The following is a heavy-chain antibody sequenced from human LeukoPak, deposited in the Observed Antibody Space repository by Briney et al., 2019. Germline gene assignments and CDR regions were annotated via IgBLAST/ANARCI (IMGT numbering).Heavy chain of an antibody. D-gene: IGHD3-9*01. V-gene: IGHV3-48*03. J-gene: IGHJ5*02. CDR2: ISSSGGTI. CDR3: ARDSNFDWLVPNWFDP. Sequence: GGSLRLSCAASGFTFSSYEMNWVRQAPGKGLEWVAYISSSGGTIYYADSVKGRFTISRDNAKNSLYLQMNSLRAEDTAAYYCARDSNFDWLVPNWFDPWGQGTLVTVSS. CDR1: GFTFSSYE.